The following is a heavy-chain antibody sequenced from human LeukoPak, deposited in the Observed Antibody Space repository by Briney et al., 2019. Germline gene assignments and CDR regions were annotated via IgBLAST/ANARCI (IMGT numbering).Heavy chain of an antibody. CDR3: ARVRASQYSSGWYRDAFDI. J-gene: IGHJ3*02. CDR1: GGSISSSSYY. D-gene: IGHD6-19*01. Sequence: PSETLSLTCTVSGGSISSSSYYWGWIRQPPGKGLEWIGSIYYSGSTYYNPSLKSRVTISVDTSKNQFSLKLSSVTAADTAVYYCARVRASQYSSGWYRDAFDIWGQGTMVTVSS. CDR2: IYYSGST. V-gene: IGHV4-39*01.